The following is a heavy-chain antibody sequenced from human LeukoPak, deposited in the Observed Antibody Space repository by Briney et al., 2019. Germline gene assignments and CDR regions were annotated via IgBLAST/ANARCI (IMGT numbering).Heavy chain of an antibody. CDR3: ARDAYCTNGVCYPEINWFDP. Sequence: ASVKVSCKASGYTFAGYYMHWVRQAPGQGLEWMGWINPNSGGTNYAQKFQGRVTMTRDTSISTAYMELSRLRSDDTAVYYCARDAYCTNGVCYPEINWFDPWGQGTLVTVSS. D-gene: IGHD2-8*01. V-gene: IGHV1-2*02. CDR1: GYTFAGYY. CDR2: INPNSGGT. J-gene: IGHJ5*02.